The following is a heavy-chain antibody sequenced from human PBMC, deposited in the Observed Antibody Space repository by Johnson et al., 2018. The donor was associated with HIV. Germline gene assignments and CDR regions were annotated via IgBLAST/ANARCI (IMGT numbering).Heavy chain of an antibody. D-gene: IGHD1-26*01. Sequence: VQLVESGGGLVKPGGSLRLSCAASGFTFSNAWMSWVRQAPGQGLEWVGRIKSKTDGGTTDYAAPVQGRFTISRDNAKNSLYLQMNSLKVEDTALYYCARGWVGATLRAFDIWGQGTTVTVSS. J-gene: IGHJ3*02. CDR1: GFTFSNAW. V-gene: IGHV3-15*05. CDR2: IKSKTDGGTT. CDR3: ARGWVGATLRAFDI.